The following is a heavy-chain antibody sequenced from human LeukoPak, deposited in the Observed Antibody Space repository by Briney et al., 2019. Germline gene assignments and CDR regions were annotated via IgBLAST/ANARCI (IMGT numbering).Heavy chain of an antibody. CDR1: GFTVSSSY. Sequence: GGSLRLSCAASGFTVSSSYMSWVRQAPGKGLEWVSIIHSDGSTYYADSVKARFTISRDTSKNTLYLQMNSLRGEDTAMYYCARDLNYYDSSGSHRRRNYFDYWGQGTLVTVSS. J-gene: IGHJ4*02. D-gene: IGHD3-22*01. V-gene: IGHV3-53*01. CDR3: ARDLNYYDSSGSHRRRNYFDY. CDR2: IHSDGST.